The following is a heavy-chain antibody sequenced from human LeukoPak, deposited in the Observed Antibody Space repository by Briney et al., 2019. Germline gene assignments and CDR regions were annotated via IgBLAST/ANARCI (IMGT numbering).Heavy chain of an antibody. CDR3: ARVGSRQLAQELDY. J-gene: IGHJ4*02. V-gene: IGHV4-59*01. D-gene: IGHD6-6*01. CDR1: GGSISSYY. CDR2: IYYSGST. Sequence: SETLSLTCTVSGGSISSYYWSWIRQPPGKGLEWIGYIYYSGSTNYNPSLKSRVTISVDTSKNQFSLKLSSVTAADTAVYYCARVGSRQLAQELDYWGQGTLVTVSS.